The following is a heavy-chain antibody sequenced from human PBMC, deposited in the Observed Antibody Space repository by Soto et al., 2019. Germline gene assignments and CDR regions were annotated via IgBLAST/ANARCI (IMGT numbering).Heavy chain of an antibody. CDR1: GFTFSSYA. J-gene: IGHJ4*02. D-gene: IGHD7-27*01. V-gene: IGHV3-23*01. Sequence: GGSLRPSCAASGFTFSSYAMSWVRQAPGKGLEWVSAISGSGGSTYYADSVKGRFTISRDNSKNTLYLQMNSLRAEDTAVYYCAKDLGPHTKPYWGQGTLVTVSS. CDR3: AKDLGPHTKPY. CDR2: ISGSGGST.